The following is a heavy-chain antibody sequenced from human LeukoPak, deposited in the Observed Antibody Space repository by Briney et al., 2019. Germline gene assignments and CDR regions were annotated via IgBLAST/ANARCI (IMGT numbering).Heavy chain of an antibody. CDR2: IYYSGST. CDR1: GGSISSSSYY. J-gene: IGHJ5*02. Sequence: SETLSLTCTVPGGSISSSSYYWGWIRQPPGKGLEWIGSIYYSGSTYYNPSLKSRVTISVDTSKNQFSLKLSSVTAADTAVYYCARHSIVVVPAAMRWFDPWGQGTLVTVSS. D-gene: IGHD2-2*01. CDR3: ARHSIVVVPAAMRWFDP. V-gene: IGHV4-39*01.